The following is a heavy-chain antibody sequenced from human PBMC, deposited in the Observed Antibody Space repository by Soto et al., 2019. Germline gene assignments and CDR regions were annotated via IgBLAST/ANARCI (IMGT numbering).Heavy chain of an antibody. CDR2: ISSSGNT. CDR1: DGSISNFY. Sequence: QVHLRESGPGLVKPSETLSLSCTVSDGSISNFYWSWIRQPPGKGLEWIGYISSSGNTNYNPSLKSRFSISVDTSKNQFSLNLTSVTAADTGVYYCARAPMVLTRSYFDSWGQGTPVTVSS. CDR3: ARAPMVLTRSYFDS. D-gene: IGHD3-22*01. J-gene: IGHJ4*02. V-gene: IGHV4-59*01.